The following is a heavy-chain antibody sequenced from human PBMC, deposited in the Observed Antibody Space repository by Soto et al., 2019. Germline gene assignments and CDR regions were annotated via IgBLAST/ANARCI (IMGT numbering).Heavy chain of an antibody. Sequence: DVQLLESGGGLVQPEGSLRLSCAASGFTFSSYAMGWVRQGPGKGLEWVAVVSIGGSTHYADSVRGRFTISRDNSKNTLSLQMTRLTAEDTAVYFCAKRRGAGGHFDYWGQGALVTVSS. CDR3: AKRRGAGGHFDY. V-gene: IGHV3-23*01. CDR1: GFTFSSYA. D-gene: IGHD2-15*01. CDR2: VSIGGST. J-gene: IGHJ4*02.